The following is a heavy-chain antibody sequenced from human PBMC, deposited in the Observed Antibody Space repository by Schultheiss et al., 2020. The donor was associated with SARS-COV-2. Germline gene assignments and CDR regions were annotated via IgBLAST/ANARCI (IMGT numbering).Heavy chain of an antibody. CDR2: ISWNSGSI. CDR3: AKSDGGNYYGSFDY. CDR1: GFTFDDYA. V-gene: IGHV3-9*01. Sequence: SLRLSCAASGFTFDDYAMHWVRQAPGKGLEWVSGISWNSGSIGYADSVKGRFTISRDNSKNTLYLQMNTLRAEDTAVYYCAKSDGGNYYGSFDYWGQGTLVTVSS. D-gene: IGHD1-26*01. J-gene: IGHJ4*02.